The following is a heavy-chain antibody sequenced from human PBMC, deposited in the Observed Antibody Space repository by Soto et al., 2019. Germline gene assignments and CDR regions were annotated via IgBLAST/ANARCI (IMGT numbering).Heavy chain of an antibody. V-gene: IGHV4-34*01. J-gene: IGHJ4*02. CDR1: GGSFTGYY. Sequence: VQLQQWGAGLLTPSETLSLPCAVYGGSFTGYYWCWIRLPPGQGLAWFVEINHSGSTTYNPSLNSRVTISVDTSKNQFALKLSSVTAADTAVYYCARAAPQGGYLDSWGQGPIVIVSS. D-gene: IGHD3-16*01. CDR3: ARAAPQGGYLDS. CDR2: INHSGST.